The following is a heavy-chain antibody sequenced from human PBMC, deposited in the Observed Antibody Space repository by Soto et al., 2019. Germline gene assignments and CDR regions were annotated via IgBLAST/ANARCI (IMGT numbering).Heavy chain of an antibody. D-gene: IGHD3-10*01. CDR2: IIPIFGTA. V-gene: IGHV1-69*06. J-gene: IGHJ3*02. CDR3: ARSRLPSGWGNMRLQSCFGI. Sequence: GLEWMGGIIPIFGTANYAQKFQGRVTITEDNSTSTAYMDLSSLRSEDTAVYYCARSRLPSGWGNMRLQSCFGIWGQG.